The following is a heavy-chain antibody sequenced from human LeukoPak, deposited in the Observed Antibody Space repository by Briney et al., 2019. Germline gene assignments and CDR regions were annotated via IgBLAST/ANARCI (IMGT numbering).Heavy chain of an antibody. CDR3: ARYRTYYYGSGSYYPAEAFDI. CDR2: IYSGGST. J-gene: IGHJ3*02. D-gene: IGHD3-10*01. Sequence: PGGSLRLSCAASGFTVSSNYMSWVRQAPGKGLERVSVIYSGGSTYYADSVKGRFTISRDNSKNTLYLQMNSLRAEDTAVYYCARYRTYYYGSGSYYPAEAFDIWGQGTMVTVSS. CDR1: GFTVSSNY. V-gene: IGHV3-66*02.